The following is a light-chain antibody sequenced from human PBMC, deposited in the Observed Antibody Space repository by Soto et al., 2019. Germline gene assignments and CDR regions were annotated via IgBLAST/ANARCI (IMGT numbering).Light chain of an antibody. CDR3: QQRSNWPPST. CDR2: DAS. CDR1: QSVSNY. V-gene: IGKV3-11*01. J-gene: IGKJ5*01. Sequence: EIVLTQSPATLTLSPGERATLSCRASQSVSNYLAWCQQKPGQAPRLLIYDASNRATGIPARFSGSGSGTDLTLTISSLEPEDFAVYYCQQRSNWPPSTFGQGTRLEIK.